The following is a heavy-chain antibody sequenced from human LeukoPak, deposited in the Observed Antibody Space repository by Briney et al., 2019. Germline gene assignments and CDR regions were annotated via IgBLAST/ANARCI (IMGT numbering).Heavy chain of an antibody. Sequence: AASVKVSCKASGGTFSSYAISWVRQAPGQGLEWMGGIIPTFGTANYAQKFQGRVTITTDESTSTAYMELSSLRSEDTAVYYCASIKSGSYSYYYMDVWGKGTTVTVSS. CDR3: ASIKSGSYSYYYMDV. CDR2: IIPTFGTA. J-gene: IGHJ6*03. CDR1: GGTFSSYA. D-gene: IGHD1-26*01. V-gene: IGHV1-69*05.